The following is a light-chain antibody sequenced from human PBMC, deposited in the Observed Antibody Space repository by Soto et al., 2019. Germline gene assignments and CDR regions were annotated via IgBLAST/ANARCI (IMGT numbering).Light chain of an antibody. CDR1: SSDVGAYDY. CDR3: SSFTTSSSYV. J-gene: IGLJ1*01. V-gene: IGLV2-14*03. Sequence: QSALTQPASVSGSPGQSITISCTGTSSDVGAYDYVSWYQQHPGEVPKLMIFDVSDRPSGVSNRFSGSKSGNTASLTISGLQAEEEAHYYCSSFTTSSSYVFGTGTKVTVL. CDR2: DVS.